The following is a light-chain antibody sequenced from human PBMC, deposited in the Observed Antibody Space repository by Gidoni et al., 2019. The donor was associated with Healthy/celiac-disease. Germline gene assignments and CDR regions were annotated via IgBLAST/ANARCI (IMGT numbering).Light chain of an antibody. Sequence: QSVLPQPPSVSGAPGQMVTISCTGSSSNIGAGYDVHWYQQLPGTAPKLLIYGNSNRPSGVPDRFSGSKSGTAASLAITGLQAEDEADYYCQSYDSSLSGFWVFGGGTKLTVL. CDR3: QSYDSSLSGFWV. J-gene: IGLJ3*02. CDR2: GNS. V-gene: IGLV1-40*01. CDR1: SSNIGAGYD.